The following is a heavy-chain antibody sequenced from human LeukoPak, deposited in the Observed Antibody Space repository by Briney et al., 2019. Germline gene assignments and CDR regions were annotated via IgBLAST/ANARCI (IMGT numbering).Heavy chain of an antibody. V-gene: IGHV3-49*03. J-gene: IGHJ4*02. CDR2: IRSKAYGGTT. CDR3: AREGGHSSGHLDY. Sequence: GRSLRLSCTASGFTFGDYAMSWFRQAPGKGLEWVGFIRSKAYGGTTEYAASVKGRFTISRDDSKSIAYLQMNSLKTEDTAVYYCAREGGHSSGHLDYWGQGTLVTVSS. CDR1: GFTFGDYA. D-gene: IGHD6-19*01.